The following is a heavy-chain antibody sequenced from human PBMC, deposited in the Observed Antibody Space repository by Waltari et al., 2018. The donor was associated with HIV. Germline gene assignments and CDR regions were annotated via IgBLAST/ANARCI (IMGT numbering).Heavy chain of an antibody. J-gene: IGHJ4*02. CDR2: IYYSGST. V-gene: IGHV4-39*01. D-gene: IGHD2-2*01. CDR1: GGSISCSSYY. CDR3: ARFCRSTSCSYYFDY. Sequence: QLQLQESGPGLVKPSETLSLTCTVSGGSISCSSYYWGWIRQPPGKGLEWIGSIYYSGSTYYNPALKSRVTISVDTSKNQFSLKLSSVTAADTAVYYCARFCRSTSCSYYFDYWGQGTLVTVSS.